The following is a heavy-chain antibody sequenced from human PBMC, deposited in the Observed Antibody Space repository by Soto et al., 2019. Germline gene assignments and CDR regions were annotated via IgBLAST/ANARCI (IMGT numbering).Heavy chain of an antibody. CDR1: GGTFSSYA. J-gene: IGHJ3*02. V-gene: IGHV1-69*13. CDR2: IIPIFGTA. D-gene: IGHD3-22*01. Sequence: ASVKVSCKASGGTFSSYAISWVREAPGQGLEWMGGIIPIFGTANYAQKFQGRVTITADESTSTAYMELSSLRSEDTAVYYCAREVNYDSSGYYPPDAFDIWGRGTMVTVSS. CDR3: AREVNYDSSGYYPPDAFDI.